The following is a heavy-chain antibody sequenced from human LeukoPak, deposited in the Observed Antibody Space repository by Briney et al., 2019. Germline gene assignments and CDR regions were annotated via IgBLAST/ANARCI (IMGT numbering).Heavy chain of an antibody. Sequence: ASVKVSCKASGGTFSSYAISWVRQAPGQGLEWMGGIIPIFGTANYAQKFQGRVTITADESTSTAYMELSSLRSEDTAVYYCARGVGYGDYVGRYFDYWGQGTLGTVSS. CDR3: ARGVGYGDYVGRYFDY. V-gene: IGHV1-69*13. CDR2: IIPIFGTA. CDR1: GGTFSSYA. D-gene: IGHD4-17*01. J-gene: IGHJ4*02.